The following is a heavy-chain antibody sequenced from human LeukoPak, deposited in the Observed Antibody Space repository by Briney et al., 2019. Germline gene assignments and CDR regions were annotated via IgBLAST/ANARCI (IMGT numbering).Heavy chain of an antibody. D-gene: IGHD5-12*01. J-gene: IGHJ3*02. CDR3: ARDPEASPGYEGADALDI. Sequence: GASVKVSCKASGYTFTDFYIHWVRHAPGQGLEWMGWVRPNNGATKYAEKFQGRVTMTRDTSTSTAHMELSSLRSDDTAEYYCARDPEASPGYEGADALDIWGQGTMVTVSS. V-gene: IGHV1-2*02. CDR2: VRPNNGAT. CDR1: GYTFTDFY.